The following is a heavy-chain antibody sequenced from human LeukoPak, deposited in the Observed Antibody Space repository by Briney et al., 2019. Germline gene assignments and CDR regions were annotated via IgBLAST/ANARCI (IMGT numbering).Heavy chain of an antibody. CDR2: IDGSGKNT. Sequence: PGGSLRLSCVASEFTFNNYAMSWVRQAPGRGLEWVSAIDGSGKNTYYAGSVTGRFTISRDNSRNTVNLQMDSLGAEDTALYYCAKDRFPHTTQRPLSFDNWGQGTVVTVSS. V-gene: IGHV3-23*01. CDR1: EFTFNNYA. CDR3: AKDRFPHTTQRPLSFDN. D-gene: IGHD1-26*01. J-gene: IGHJ4*02.